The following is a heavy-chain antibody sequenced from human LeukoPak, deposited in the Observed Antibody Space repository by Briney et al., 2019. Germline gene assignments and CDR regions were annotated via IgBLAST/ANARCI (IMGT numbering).Heavy chain of an antibody. J-gene: IGHJ4*02. Sequence: GGSLRLSCAASGFTFSSYSMNWVRQTPGKGLEWVSSIGTRRTSIYYADSVKGRFTISRDNAKNALYLQMNSLRADDTAIYYCATEYKGYWGQGTLVTVSS. V-gene: IGHV3-21*04. D-gene: IGHD2-15*01. CDR1: GFTFSSYS. CDR3: ATEYKGY. CDR2: IGTRRTSI.